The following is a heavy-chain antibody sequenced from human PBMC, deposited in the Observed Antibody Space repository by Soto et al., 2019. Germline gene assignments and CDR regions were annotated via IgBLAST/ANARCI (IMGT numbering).Heavy chain of an antibody. Sequence: PGGSLRLSCAASGFTFDDYAMHWVRQAPGKGLEWVSGISWNSGSIGYADSVKGRFTISRDNAKNSLYLQMNSLRAEDTALYYCAKAGYSSGPTYGMDVWGQGTTVTVSS. CDR2: ISWNSGSI. D-gene: IGHD6-19*01. CDR3: AKAGYSSGPTYGMDV. CDR1: GFTFDDYA. J-gene: IGHJ6*02. V-gene: IGHV3-9*01.